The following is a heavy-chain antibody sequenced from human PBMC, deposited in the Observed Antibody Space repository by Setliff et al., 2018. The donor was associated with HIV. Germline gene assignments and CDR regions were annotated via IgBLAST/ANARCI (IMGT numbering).Heavy chain of an antibody. J-gene: IGHJ3*01. Sequence: SETLSLTCTVSGYAISSGYYWGWIRRPPGKGLEWIGNIYHSGSTYYNPSLKSRISMSVDTSKDQFSLRLTSVTAADTAVYYCARQITSVTPEMLVVNDAFDVWGQGKMVTVSS. V-gene: IGHV4-38-2*02. CDR3: ARQITSVTPEMLVVNDAFDV. CDR1: GYAISSGYY. CDR2: IYHSGST. D-gene: IGHD4-17*01.